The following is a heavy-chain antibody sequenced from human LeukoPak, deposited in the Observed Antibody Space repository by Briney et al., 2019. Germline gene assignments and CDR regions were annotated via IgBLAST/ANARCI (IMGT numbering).Heavy chain of an antibody. CDR2: IYSGGST. D-gene: IGHD6-13*01. Sequence: GGSLRLSCAASGFTVSSNYMSWVRQAPGKGLEWVSVIYSGGSTYYADSVKGRFTISRDNSKNTLYLQMNSLRAEDTAVYYCARGRSTGYSCSWYLFSPTYYYYGMDVWGQGTTVTVSS. V-gene: IGHV3-66*01. CDR1: GFTVSSNY. J-gene: IGHJ6*02. CDR3: ARGRSTGYSCSWYLFSPTYYYYGMDV.